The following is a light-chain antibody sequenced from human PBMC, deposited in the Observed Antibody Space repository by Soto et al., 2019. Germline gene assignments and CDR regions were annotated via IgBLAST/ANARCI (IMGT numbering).Light chain of an antibody. CDR1: QGIMNY. V-gene: IGKV1-8*01. Sequence: AIRMTQSPSSLSASTGDRVTITCRASQGIMNYLAWYQQKPGKAPNLLIYTASTLQTGVPSRFSGSGSGTDFTLTIDSLQSGDFATYYCQQYYSYPRTVGGGTKV. J-gene: IGKJ4*01. CDR2: TAS. CDR3: QQYYSYPRT.